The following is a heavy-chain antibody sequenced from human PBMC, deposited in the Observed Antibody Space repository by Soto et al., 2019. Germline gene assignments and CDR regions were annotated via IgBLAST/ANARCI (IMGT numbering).Heavy chain of an antibody. Sequence: QVQLQESGPGLVRPSETLSLTCTVSSDSISSYYWIWIRQSPGKGLEWIGYTDYSGNTNYNPSLKSRVPISGDTSKNQFSLRLSSVTAADTAVYYCARAVGDPLYYLDYWGQGTLVTVS. D-gene: IGHD6-19*01. CDR1: SDSISSYY. J-gene: IGHJ4*02. CDR3: ARAVGDPLYYLDY. V-gene: IGHV4-59*08. CDR2: TDYSGNT.